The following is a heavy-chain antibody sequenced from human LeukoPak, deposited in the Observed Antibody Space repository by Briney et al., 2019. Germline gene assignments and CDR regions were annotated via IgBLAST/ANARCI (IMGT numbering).Heavy chain of an antibody. CDR1: GFTFSSNA. CDR2: IGSDPRA. J-gene: IGHJ4*02. Sequence: GGSLRLSCAASGFTFSSNAMSWVRQAPGKGLEWVSAIGSDPRAYYADSVEGRFTISRDTSKNTLYLQMNSLRAEDTAVYYCAKDLLRWSFDYWGQGTLVTVSS. V-gene: IGHV3-23*01. D-gene: IGHD4-23*01. CDR3: AKDLLRWSFDY.